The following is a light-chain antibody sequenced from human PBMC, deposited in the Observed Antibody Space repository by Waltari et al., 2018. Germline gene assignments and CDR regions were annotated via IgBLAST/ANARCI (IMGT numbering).Light chain of an antibody. CDR2: GFS. J-gene: IGLJ2*01. V-gene: IGLV2-8*01. CDR3: SSYAGNHVV. Sequence: QPALTQPPSASGSPGQSVTISCTGTSSAVGGYNFVSWYQQPPGKAPKLIIYGFSKRPSGVPVRFSGSKSGNTASLTVSGLQPEDEADYYCSSYAGNHVVFGGGTKLTVL. CDR1: SSAVGGYNF.